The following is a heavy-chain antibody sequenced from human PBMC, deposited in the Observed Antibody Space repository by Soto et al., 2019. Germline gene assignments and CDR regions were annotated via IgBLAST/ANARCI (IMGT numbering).Heavy chain of an antibody. CDR1: GGTFSSYA. Sequence: ASVKVSCKASGGTFSSYAISWVRQAPGQGLEWMGGIIPIFGTANYAQKFQGRVTITADESTSTAYMELSSLRSEDTAVYYCAARGEAAADHYYYYYMDVWGKGATVTVSS. V-gene: IGHV1-69*13. CDR2: IIPIFGTA. CDR3: AARGEAAADHYYYYYMDV. D-gene: IGHD6-13*01. J-gene: IGHJ6*03.